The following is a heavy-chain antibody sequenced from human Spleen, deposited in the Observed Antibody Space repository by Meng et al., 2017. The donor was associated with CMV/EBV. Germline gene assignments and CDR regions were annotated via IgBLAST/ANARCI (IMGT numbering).Heavy chain of an antibody. CDR2: IYYSGST. J-gene: IGHJ5*02. V-gene: IGHV4-31*11. CDR1: GGSISNSGYY. CDR3: ARDHDWNYFDP. D-gene: IGHD1-7*01. Sequence: SETLSLTCAVSGGSISNSGYYWSWIRQHPGKGLEWIGYIYYSGSTYYNPSLRSRITISVDTSKNQFSLKLSSVTAADTAVHYCARDHDWNYFDPWGQGTLVTVSS.